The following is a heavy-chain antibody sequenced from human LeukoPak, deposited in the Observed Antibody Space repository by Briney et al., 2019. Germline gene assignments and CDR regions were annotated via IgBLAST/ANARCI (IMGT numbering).Heavy chain of an antibody. Sequence: SQTLSLTCTVSGGSISSGSYHWSWIRQPAGEGLEWIGRIYTSGNTNYNPSLKSRVTISVDTSKNQFSLKLRSVTAADTAVYYCASIDTAVVRTDSWGQGTLVTVSS. CDR2: IYTSGNT. J-gene: IGHJ4*02. CDR1: GGSISSGSYH. CDR3: ASIDTAVVRTDS. V-gene: IGHV4-61*02. D-gene: IGHD5-18*01.